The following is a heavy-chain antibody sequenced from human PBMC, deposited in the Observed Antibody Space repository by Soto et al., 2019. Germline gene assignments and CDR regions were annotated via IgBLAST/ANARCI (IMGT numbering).Heavy chain of an antibody. V-gene: IGHV4-61*01. Sequence: LSLTCTVSGGSVSSGSYYWSWIRQPPGKGLEWIGYIYYSGSTNYNPSLKSRVTISVDTSKNQFSLKLSSVTAADTAVYYCARGRITMIVVGLYYYYGMDIWGQGTTVTVSS. CDR3: ARGRITMIVVGLYYYYGMDI. CDR2: IYYSGST. D-gene: IGHD3-22*01. J-gene: IGHJ6*02. CDR1: GGSVSSGSYY.